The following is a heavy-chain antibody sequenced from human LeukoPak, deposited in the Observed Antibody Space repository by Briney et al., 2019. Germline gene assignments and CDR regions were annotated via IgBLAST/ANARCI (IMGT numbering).Heavy chain of an antibody. CDR1: GFTFGDYA. Sequence: GGSLRLSCTASGFTFGDYAMSWVRQAPGKGLEWVANIKQDGSEKYYVDSVKGRFTISRDNAKNSLYLQMNSLRAEDTAVYYCARATAHYDILTGYYSNYYYYMDVWGKGTTVTVSS. CDR2: IKQDGSEK. J-gene: IGHJ6*03. V-gene: IGHV3-7*03. D-gene: IGHD3-9*01. CDR3: ARATAHYDILTGYYSNYYYYMDV.